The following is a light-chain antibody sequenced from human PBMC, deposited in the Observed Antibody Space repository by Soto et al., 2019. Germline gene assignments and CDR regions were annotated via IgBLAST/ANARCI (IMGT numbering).Light chain of an antibody. Sequence: SALTQPASVSGSPGQSIAISCTGTSSDVGGYSYVSWYQQQPGKAPKLVISDVSNRPSGGSDRFSGSKPGNTASLTISGLQAEEVADYYCASIITSSTQVFGCGTKLTVL. J-gene: IGLJ2*01. CDR2: DVS. CDR3: ASIITSSTQV. V-gene: IGLV2-14*01. CDR1: SSDVGGYSY.